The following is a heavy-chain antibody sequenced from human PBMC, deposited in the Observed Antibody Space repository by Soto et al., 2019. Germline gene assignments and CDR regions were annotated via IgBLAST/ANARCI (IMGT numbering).Heavy chain of an antibody. D-gene: IGHD6-19*01. CDR1: GFTFSSYW. CDR3: ARVYSGWYTHAFDI. V-gene: IGHV3-7*01. CDR2: IKQDGSEK. Sequence: GGSLRLSCAASGFTFSSYWMSWVRQAPGKGLEWVANIKQDGSEKYYVDSVKGRFTISRDNAKNSLYLQMNSLRAEDTAVYYCARVYSGWYTHAFDIWGQGTMVTVSS. J-gene: IGHJ3*02.